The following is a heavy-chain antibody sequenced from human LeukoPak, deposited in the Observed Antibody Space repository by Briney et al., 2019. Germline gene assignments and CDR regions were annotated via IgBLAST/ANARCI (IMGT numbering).Heavy chain of an antibody. CDR1: GGSFSGYY. D-gene: IGHD4-23*01. CDR3: ARLERIDYGGNAGETKLDY. V-gene: IGHV4-34*01. Sequence: PSETLSLTCAVYGGSFSGYYWSWIRQPPGKGLEWIGEINHSGSTNYNPSLKSRVTISVDTSKNQFSLKLSSVTAADTAVYYCARLERIDYGGNAGETKLDYWGQGTLVTVSS. J-gene: IGHJ4*02. CDR2: INHSGST.